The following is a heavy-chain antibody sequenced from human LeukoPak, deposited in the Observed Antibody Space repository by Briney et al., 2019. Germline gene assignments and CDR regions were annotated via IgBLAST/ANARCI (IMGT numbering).Heavy chain of an antibody. Sequence: SVKVSCKASGGTFSSYATSWVRQAPGQGLEWMGGIIPIFGTANYAQKFQGRVTITADESTSTAYMELSSLRSEDTAVYYCAREVLYSGYDGAYYFDYWGQGTLVTVSS. D-gene: IGHD5-12*01. CDR3: AREVLYSGYDGAYYFDY. V-gene: IGHV1-69*13. CDR1: GGTFSSYA. J-gene: IGHJ4*02. CDR2: IIPIFGTA.